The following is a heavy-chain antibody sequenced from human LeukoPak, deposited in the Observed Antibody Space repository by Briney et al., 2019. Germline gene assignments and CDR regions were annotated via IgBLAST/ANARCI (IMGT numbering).Heavy chain of an antibody. Sequence: PGGSLRLSCAASGFTFSSYAMSWVRQAPGKGLEWVSGISGSGDNTYYADSVKGRFTISRDNSKNTLYLQMNSLRAEDTAVYYCARVGGYSSSWYLDYWGQGTLVTVSS. CDR2: ISGSGDNT. CDR1: GFTFSSYA. D-gene: IGHD6-13*01. V-gene: IGHV3-23*01. J-gene: IGHJ4*02. CDR3: ARVGGYSSSWYLDY.